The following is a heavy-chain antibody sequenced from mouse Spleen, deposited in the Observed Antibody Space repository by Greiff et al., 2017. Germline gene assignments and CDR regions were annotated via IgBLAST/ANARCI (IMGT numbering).Heavy chain of an antibody. D-gene: IGHD1-1*01. CDR1: GYTFTTYP. J-gene: IGHJ2*01. CDR2: FHPYNDDS. V-gene: IGHV1-47*01. Sequence: VQLQQAGAELVKPGASVKMSCKASGYTFTTYPIEWMKQNHVKSLEWIGNFHPYNDDSKYYAKFKGKATLTVEKSSSTVYLELSRLTYDDSAVYYCATSYYDDGSFDHWGQGTTLTVSS. CDR3: ATSYYDDGSFDH.